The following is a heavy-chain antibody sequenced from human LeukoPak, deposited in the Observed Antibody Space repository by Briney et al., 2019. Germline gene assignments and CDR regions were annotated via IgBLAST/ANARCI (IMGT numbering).Heavy chain of an antibody. CDR3: ARDCGGDCYFAMDY. Sequence: PGGSLRLSCAASGFTFSSYWMSWVRQAPGKGLEWVANIKQDGSEKYYVDSVKGRFTISRDNAKNSLYLQMNSLRAEDTAVYYCARDCGGDCYFAMDYWGQGTLVTVSS. D-gene: IGHD2-21*02. CDR1: GFTFSSYW. J-gene: IGHJ4*02. CDR2: IKQDGSEK. V-gene: IGHV3-7*04.